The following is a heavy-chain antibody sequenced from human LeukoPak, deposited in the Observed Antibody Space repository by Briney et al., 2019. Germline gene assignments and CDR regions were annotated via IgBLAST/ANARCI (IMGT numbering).Heavy chain of an antibody. CDR2: MNPSSGNT. CDR1: GYTFTSYG. V-gene: IGHV1-8*02. J-gene: IGHJ5*02. CDR3: AREWHIAARHSSFDP. D-gene: IGHD6-6*01. Sequence: GASVKVSCKASGYTFTSYGINWVRQATGQGLEWMGWMNPSSGNTGYAQKFQGRVTMTRNTSISTAYMELSSLRSEDTAVYYCAREWHIAARHSSFDPWGQGTLVTVSS.